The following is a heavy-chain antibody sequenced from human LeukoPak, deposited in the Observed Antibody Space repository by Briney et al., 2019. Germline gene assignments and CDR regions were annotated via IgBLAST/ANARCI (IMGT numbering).Heavy chain of an antibody. CDR1: GGAFSGYY. CDR2: INHSGST. D-gene: IGHD2-2*01. CDR3: ARLVPRFEDGGWFDP. Sequence: SETLSLTCAVYGGAFSGYYWSWIRQPPGKGLEWIGEINHSGSTNYNPSLKSRVTISVDTSKNQFSLKLSSVTAADTAVYYCARLVPRFEDGGWFDPWGQGTLVTVSS. J-gene: IGHJ5*02. V-gene: IGHV4-34*01.